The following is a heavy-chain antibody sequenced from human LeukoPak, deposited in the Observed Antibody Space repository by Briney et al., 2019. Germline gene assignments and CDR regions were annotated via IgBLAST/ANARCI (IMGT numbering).Heavy chain of an antibody. CDR1: GFTFSSYG. J-gene: IGHJ4*02. Sequence: GGSLRLSCAASGFTFSSYGMHWVRQAPGKGLEWVAVISFDGSNKYYADSVKGRFTISRDSSKNTLYLQMNSLRAEDTAVYYCARGVRTQWLRLMGQPYYFDYWGQGTLVTVSS. CDR2: ISFDGSNK. D-gene: IGHD5-12*01. CDR3: ARGVRTQWLRLMGQPYYFDY. V-gene: IGHV3-30*03.